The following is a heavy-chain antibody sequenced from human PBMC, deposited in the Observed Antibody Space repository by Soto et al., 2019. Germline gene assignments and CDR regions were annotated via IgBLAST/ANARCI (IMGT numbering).Heavy chain of an antibody. V-gene: IGHV5-51*01. CDR1: GYSFTSYW. CDR2: IYPGDSDT. CDR3: ARLTVGYCSGGSCYSYYYGMDV. D-gene: IGHD2-15*01. J-gene: IGHJ6*02. Sequence: GESLKISCKGSGYSFTSYWIGWVRQMPGKGLEWMGIIYPGDSDTRYSTSFQGQVTISADKSISTAYLQWSSLKASDTAMYYCARLTVGYCSGGSCYSYYYGMDVWGQGTTVTVSS.